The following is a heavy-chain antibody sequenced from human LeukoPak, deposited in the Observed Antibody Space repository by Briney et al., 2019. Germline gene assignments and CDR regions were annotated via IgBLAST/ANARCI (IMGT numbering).Heavy chain of an antibody. J-gene: IGHJ3*02. CDR3: TRRDAFDI. CDR1: GFTFSGSA. CDR2: IRSKANSYAT. Sequence: GGSLRLSCAASGFTFSGSAMHWVRQASGEGLEWVGRIRSKANSYATAYAASVKGRFTISRDDSKNTAYLQMNSLKTEDTAVYYCTRRDAFDIWGQGTMVTVSS. V-gene: IGHV3-73*01.